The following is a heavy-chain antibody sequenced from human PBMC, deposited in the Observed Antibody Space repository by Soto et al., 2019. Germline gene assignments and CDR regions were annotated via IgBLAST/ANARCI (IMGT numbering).Heavy chain of an antibody. V-gene: IGHV1-69*01. D-gene: IGHD1-26*01. CDR3: ARDGGMHSGGIDY. J-gene: IGHJ4*02. CDR2: IIPIFGTA. CDR1: GGTFSRYS. Sequence: QVQLVQSGAEVKKPGASVKVSCKASGGTFSRYSINWVRQAPGQGLEWMGEIIPIFGTANYAQKFQGRVTITAAESTSTAYMELSSLSSEYTAVYYCARDGGMHSGGIDYWGQGTLVTVSS.